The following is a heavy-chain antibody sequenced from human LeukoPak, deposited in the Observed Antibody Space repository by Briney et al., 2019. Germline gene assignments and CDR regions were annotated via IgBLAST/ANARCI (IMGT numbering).Heavy chain of an antibody. CDR3: ARRAGSNGLFDY. CDR1: GFNLDNYE. Sequence: GGSLRLSCALSGFNLDNYEMSGVRQAPGKGLEWVSTISGTGDDTYYADSVKGRFTISRDKFKNTVSLEMNSLRGEDTAVYYCARRAGSNGLFDYWGQGTLVTVSS. V-gene: IGHV3-23*01. D-gene: IGHD4-11*01. J-gene: IGHJ4*02. CDR2: ISGTGDDT.